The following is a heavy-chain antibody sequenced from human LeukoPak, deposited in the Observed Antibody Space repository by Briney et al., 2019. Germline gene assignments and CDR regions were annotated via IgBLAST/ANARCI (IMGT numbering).Heavy chain of an antibody. CDR2: IIPILGIA. Sequence: SVKVSCKASGGTFSSYAISWVRQAPGRGLEWMGRIIPILGIANYAQKFQGRVTITADKSTSTAYMELSSLRSEDTAVYYCARAPAAAGTQTSGRFDPWGQGTLVTVSS. CDR3: ARAPAAAGTQTSGRFDP. J-gene: IGHJ5*02. D-gene: IGHD6-13*01. V-gene: IGHV1-69*04. CDR1: GGTFSSYA.